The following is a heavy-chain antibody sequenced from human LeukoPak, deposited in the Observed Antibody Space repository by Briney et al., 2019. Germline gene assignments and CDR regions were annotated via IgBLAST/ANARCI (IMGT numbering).Heavy chain of an antibody. CDR1: GGSFIT. CDR2: IIPMLGTP. V-gene: IGHV1-69*08. Sequence: SVKVYCKASGGSFITISWVRQAPGQGLEWMGRIIPMLGTPHYAQEFQGRVTITADKSTSTAYMELNSLKSEDSAVYYCAREPDAFDIWGQGTMVTVSP. CDR3: AREPDAFDI. J-gene: IGHJ3*02.